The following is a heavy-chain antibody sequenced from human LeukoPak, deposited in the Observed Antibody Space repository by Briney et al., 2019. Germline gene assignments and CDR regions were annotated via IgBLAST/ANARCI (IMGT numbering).Heavy chain of an antibody. CDR3: ARGWSGYYRLFDY. J-gene: IGHJ4*02. Sequence: SETLTLTCAVYGGTFSGYYWSWIRQPPGQGLEWIGEINHSGSTNYNPSLKSRVSISVDTSKNQFALKLSSVTAADTAVYCCARGWSGYYRLFDYWGQGTLVTVSS. V-gene: IGHV4-34*01. CDR1: GGTFSGYY. D-gene: IGHD3-3*01. CDR2: INHSGST.